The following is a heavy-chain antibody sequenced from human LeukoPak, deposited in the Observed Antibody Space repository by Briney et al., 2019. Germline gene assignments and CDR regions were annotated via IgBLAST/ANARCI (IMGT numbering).Heavy chain of an antibody. J-gene: IGHJ3*02. D-gene: IGHD2-15*01. Sequence: GSSVKVSCKASGGTFSSYAISWVRQAPGQGLEWMGGIIPIFGTANYAQKFQGRVTITTDESTSTAYMELSSLRSEDTAVYYCASGDCSGGGCYVPWEARKRWAFNAFDIWGQGTMVTVSS. CDR2: IIPIFGTA. V-gene: IGHV1-69*05. CDR3: ASGDCSGGGCYVPWEARKRWAFNAFDI. CDR1: GGTFSSYA.